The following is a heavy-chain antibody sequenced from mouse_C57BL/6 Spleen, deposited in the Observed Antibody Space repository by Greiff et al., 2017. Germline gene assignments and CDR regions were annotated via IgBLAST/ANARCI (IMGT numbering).Heavy chain of an antibody. D-gene: IGHD1-1*01. V-gene: IGHV1-22*01. J-gene: IGHJ2*01. Sequence: EVQLQQSGPELVKPGASVTMSCKASGYTFTDYNMHWVKQGHGKSLEWIGYINPNNGGNSYTQKFKGKATLTVNKSSSKADMEIRSLSSEDSAVYYCARGDYYGGSYDYWGQGTTLTVSS. CDR2: INPNNGGN. CDR3: ARGDYYGGSYDY. CDR1: GYTFTDYN.